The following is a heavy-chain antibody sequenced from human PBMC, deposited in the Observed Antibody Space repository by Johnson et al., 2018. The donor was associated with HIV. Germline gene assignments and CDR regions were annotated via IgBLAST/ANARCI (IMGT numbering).Heavy chain of an antibody. J-gene: IGHJ3*01. CDR3: EITQWEQLLGAGASDF. CDR1: GFTFSSYG. Sequence: QVQLVESGGGVVEPGRSLRLSCAASGFTFSSYGMHWVRQAPGKGLEWVAVIWYDGSNKYYADSVKGRFSISRDNSTNTLYLQMNSLRAEDTALYYCEITQWEQLLGAGASDFWAQGHWSPSLQ. V-gene: IGHV3-33*01. CDR2: IWYDGSNK. D-gene: IGHD1-26*01.